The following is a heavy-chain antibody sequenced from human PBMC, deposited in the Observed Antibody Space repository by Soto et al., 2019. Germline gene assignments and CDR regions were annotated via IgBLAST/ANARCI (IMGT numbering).Heavy chain of an antibody. D-gene: IGHD4-17*01. V-gene: IGHV2-26*01. J-gene: IGHJ4*02. CDR3: ARILEENPDYGAQPPNDY. Sequence: QVTLKESGPVLVKPTETLTLTCTVSGFSLSNARMGVSWIRQPPGKALEWLAHIFSNDEKSYSTSLKSRLTISKDTSKSQVVLTMTNMDPVDTARSYCARILEENPDYGAQPPNDYWGQVTLVTVSS. CDR2: IFSNDEK. CDR1: GFSLSNARMG.